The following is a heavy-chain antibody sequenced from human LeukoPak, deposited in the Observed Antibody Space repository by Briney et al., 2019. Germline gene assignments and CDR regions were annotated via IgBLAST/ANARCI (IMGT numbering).Heavy chain of an antibody. V-gene: IGHV3-7*01. J-gene: IGHJ4*02. CDR2: IKQDGSEK. CDR1: GFTVSSNY. Sequence: PGGSLRLSCAASGFTVSSNYMSWVRQAPGKGLEWVANIKQDGSEKYYVDSVKGRFTISRDNAKNSLYLQMNSLRAEDTAVYYCARWDSSSPHFDYWGQGTLVTVSS. CDR3: ARWDSSSPHFDY. D-gene: IGHD6-6*01.